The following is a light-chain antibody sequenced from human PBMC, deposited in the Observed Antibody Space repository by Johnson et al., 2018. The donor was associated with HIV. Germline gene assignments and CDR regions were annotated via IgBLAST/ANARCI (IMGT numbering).Light chain of an antibody. J-gene: IGLJ1*01. V-gene: IGLV1-51*01. CDR1: SSNIGINY. CDR2: ENN. Sequence: QAVLTQPPSVSAAPGQKVTISCSGSSSNIGINYVSWYQQLQGTAPKVLIYENNKRPSGIPDRFSGSKSGTSATLGITGLQTGDEADYYCGTWDNSLNVYVFGTGTKVTVL. CDR3: GTWDNSLNVYV.